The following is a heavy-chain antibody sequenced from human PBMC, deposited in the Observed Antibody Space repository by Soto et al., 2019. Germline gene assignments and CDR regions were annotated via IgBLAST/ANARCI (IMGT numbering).Heavy chain of an antibody. CDR2: IIPILGIA. D-gene: IGHD2-15*01. Sequence: GASVKVSCKASGGTFSSYTISWVRQSPGQGLEWMGRIIPILGIANYAQKFQGRVTITADKSTSTAYMELSSLRSEDTAVYYCARQYCSGGSCYSAGSRHYYYYYMAVWGKGTTVTVSS. CDR1: GGTFSSYT. CDR3: ARQYCSGGSCYSAGSRHYYYYYMAV. J-gene: IGHJ6*03. V-gene: IGHV1-69*02.